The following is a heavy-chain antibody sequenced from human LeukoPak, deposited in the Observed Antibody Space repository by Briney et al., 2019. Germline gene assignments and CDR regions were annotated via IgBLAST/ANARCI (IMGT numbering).Heavy chain of an antibody. J-gene: IGHJ4*02. V-gene: IGHV1-2*02. CDR1: GYTFTGYY. CDR3: ARTGSITMIVVVTLDY. D-gene: IGHD3-22*01. CDR2: INPNSGGT. Sequence: ASVKVSCKASGYTFTGYYMHWVRQAPGQGLEWMGWINPNSGGTNYAQKFQGRVTMTRDTSISTAYMELGRLRSDDTAVYYCARTGSITMIVVVTLDYWGQGTLVTVSS.